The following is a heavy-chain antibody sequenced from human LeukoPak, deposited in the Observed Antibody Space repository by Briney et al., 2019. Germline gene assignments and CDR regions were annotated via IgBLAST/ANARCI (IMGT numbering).Heavy chain of an antibody. CDR3: ARGSYTLGYQPY. V-gene: IGHV1-69*01. D-gene: IGHD7-27*01. J-gene: IGHJ4*02. Sequence: ASVKVSCKASGGTFSSYAISWVRQAPGQGLEWMGGIIPIFGTANYAQKFQGRVTITADESTSTAYMELSSLRSEDTAVYYCARGSYTLGYQPYWGQGTLVTVFS. CDR1: GGTFSSYA. CDR2: IIPIFGTA.